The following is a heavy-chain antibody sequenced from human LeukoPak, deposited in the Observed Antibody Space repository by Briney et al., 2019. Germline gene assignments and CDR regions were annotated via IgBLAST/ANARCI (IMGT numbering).Heavy chain of an antibody. Sequence: TLSLTCTVSGDSISSGDYYWTWIRQHPGKGLEWIGCIYYSGSTYYNLSLKSRVIISADTSKNHFSLKLSSVTAADTAVYYCARVREATIAPFFDYWGQGILVTVSS. J-gene: IGHJ4*02. CDR2: IYYSGST. D-gene: IGHD6-13*01. V-gene: IGHV4-31*03. CDR1: GDSISSGDYY. CDR3: ARVREATIAPFFDY.